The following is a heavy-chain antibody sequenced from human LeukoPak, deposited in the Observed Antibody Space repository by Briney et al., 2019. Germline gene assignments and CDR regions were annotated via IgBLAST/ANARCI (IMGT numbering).Heavy chain of an antibody. Sequence: GGSLRLSCAASGFTFSDYYMSWIRQAPGKGLEWVSYISSSSSYTNYADSVKGRFTISRDNAKNSMYLQMNSLRAEDTAVYYCARGSGDGGAIFDYWGQGTLVTVSS. V-gene: IGHV3-11*06. CDR1: GFTFSDYY. CDR3: ARGSGDGGAIFDY. J-gene: IGHJ4*02. CDR2: ISSSSSYT. D-gene: IGHD4-17*01.